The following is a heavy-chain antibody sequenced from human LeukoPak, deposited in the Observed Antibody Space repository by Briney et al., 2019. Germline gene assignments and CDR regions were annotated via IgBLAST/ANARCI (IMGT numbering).Heavy chain of an antibody. Sequence: ASVKVSCKASGYTFTSYDINWVRQATGQGLEWMGWMNPNSGNTGYAQKFQGRVTMTRNTSISTAYMELSSLRSEDTAVYYCARGLLYFDWLSPWGQGTLVTVSS. V-gene: IGHV1-8*01. CDR1: GYTFTSYD. J-gene: IGHJ5*02. CDR2: MNPNSGNT. D-gene: IGHD3-9*01. CDR3: ARGLLYFDWLSP.